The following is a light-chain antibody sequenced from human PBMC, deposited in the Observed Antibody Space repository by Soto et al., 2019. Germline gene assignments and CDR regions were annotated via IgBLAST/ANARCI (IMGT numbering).Light chain of an antibody. Sequence: EIVLTQSPATLSLSPGERATLSCRASQSVSSYLAWYQQKPGQAPRLLIYDASNRATAIPARFSGSGSGTDFTLTISSREPEDFAVYYCQQRSNWLTFGGGTKVEIK. CDR3: QQRSNWLT. CDR2: DAS. V-gene: IGKV3-11*01. CDR1: QSVSSY. J-gene: IGKJ4*01.